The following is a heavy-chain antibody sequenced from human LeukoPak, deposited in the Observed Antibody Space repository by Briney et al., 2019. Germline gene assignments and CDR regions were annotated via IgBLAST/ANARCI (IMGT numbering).Heavy chain of an antibody. Sequence: VQPGGSLRLSSAASGFSFSSYWMSWVRQAPGKGLEWVANIKQDGSEKYYVDSVKGRFTISRDNAKNSLYLQMNSLRAEDTAVYYCARDFLYSGRDTAMVNWFDPWGQGTLVTVSS. V-gene: IGHV3-7*01. CDR3: ARDFLYSGRDTAMVNWFDP. J-gene: IGHJ5*02. CDR2: IKQDGSEK. CDR1: GFSFSSYW. D-gene: IGHD5-18*01.